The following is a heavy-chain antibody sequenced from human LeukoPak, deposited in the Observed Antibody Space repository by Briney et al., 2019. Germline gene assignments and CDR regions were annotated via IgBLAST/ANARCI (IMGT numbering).Heavy chain of an antibody. CDR1: GYTFTSYD. Sequence: ASVKVSCKASGYTFTSYDINWVRQATGQGLEWMGWMNPNSGNTGYAQKFQGRVTMTRNTSISTAYMELSSLRSDDTAVYYCARDWDSSGYYPGYWGQGTLVTVSS. D-gene: IGHD3-22*01. CDR3: ARDWDSSGYYPGY. V-gene: IGHV1-8*01. J-gene: IGHJ4*02. CDR2: MNPNSGNT.